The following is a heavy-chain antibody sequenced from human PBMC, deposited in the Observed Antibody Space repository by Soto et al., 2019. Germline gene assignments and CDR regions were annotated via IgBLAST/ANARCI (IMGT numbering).Heavy chain of an antibody. CDR1: GGSFSGYY. V-gene: IGHV4-34*01. Sequence: SETLSLTCAVYGGSFSGYYWSWIRQPPGKGLEWIGEINHSGSTNYNPSLKSRVTISVDTSKNQFSLQLNSVTPEDTAVYYCATEWSGVAAAPAGQYGMDVWGQGTTVTVSS. CDR3: ATEWSGVAAAPAGQYGMDV. CDR2: INHSGST. J-gene: IGHJ6*02. D-gene: IGHD6-13*01.